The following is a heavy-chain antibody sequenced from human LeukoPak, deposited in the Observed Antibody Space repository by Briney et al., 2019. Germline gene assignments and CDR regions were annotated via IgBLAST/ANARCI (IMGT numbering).Heavy chain of an antibody. D-gene: IGHD5-18*01. V-gene: IGHV4-4*07. CDR1: GGSINSY. J-gene: IGHJ4*02. Sequence: SETLSLTCTVSGGSINSYWSWIRQPAGKGLEWIGRISGSGTITYNPALQSRLSISIDTSKNQFSLKLMSVTAADTAVYYCARLFPPEDTAMGTFDYWGQGTLVTVSS. CDR3: ARLFPPEDTAMGTFDY. CDR2: ISGSGTI.